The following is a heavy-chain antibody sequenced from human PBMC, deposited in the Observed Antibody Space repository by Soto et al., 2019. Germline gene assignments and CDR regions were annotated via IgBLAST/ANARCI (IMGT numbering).Heavy chain of an antibody. CDR3: AAGGGLPRYY. V-gene: IGHV4-30-2*01. CDR2: IYHSGST. J-gene: IGHJ4*02. CDR1: GGSISSGGYS. Sequence: QLQLQESGSGLVKPSQTLSLTCAVSGGSISSGGYSWSWIRQPPGKGLEWIGYIYHSGSTYYNPSLKRRVTISVDRSKNQFALELSSVTAADTAVYYCAAGGGLPRYYWGQGTLVTVSS. D-gene: IGHD5-12*01.